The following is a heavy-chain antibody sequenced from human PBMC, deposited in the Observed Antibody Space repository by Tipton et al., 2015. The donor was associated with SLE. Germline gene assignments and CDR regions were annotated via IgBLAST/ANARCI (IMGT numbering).Heavy chain of an antibody. CDR3: ARQILDGGVADWFDP. CDR2: FDHSGTT. Sequence: GLVKPSETLSLICSVSGGSISDRSYHWGWIRQSPGKGLEWIGSFDHSGTTYYNPSLRSRVTISLDTSKNQFYLKLNSLTAADTAVYYCARQILDGGVADWFDPWGQGSQVTVSS. D-gene: IGHD3-16*01. J-gene: IGHJ5*02. CDR1: GGSISDRSYH. V-gene: IGHV4-39*01.